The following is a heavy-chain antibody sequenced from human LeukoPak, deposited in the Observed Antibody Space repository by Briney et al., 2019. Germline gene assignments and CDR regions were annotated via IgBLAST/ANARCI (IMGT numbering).Heavy chain of an antibody. J-gene: IGHJ4*02. V-gene: IGHV1-18*01. CDR2: ISAYNGNT. CDR1: GYTFTSYG. Sequence: ASVKVSCKASGYTFTSYGISWVRQAPGQGLEWMGWISAYNGNTNYAQKLQGRVTMTTDTSTSTAYMELRSLRSDDTAVYYCARLMITFGGVIDTTYYFDYWGQGTLVTVSS. CDR3: ARLMITFGGVIDTTYYFDY. D-gene: IGHD3-16*02.